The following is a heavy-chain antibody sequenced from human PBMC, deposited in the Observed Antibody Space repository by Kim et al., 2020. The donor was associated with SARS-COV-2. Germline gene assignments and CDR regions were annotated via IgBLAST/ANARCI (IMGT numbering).Heavy chain of an antibody. J-gene: IGHJ4*02. CDR2: GNL. CDR3: AREEKGIDY. V-gene: IGHV7-4-1*02. Sequence: GNLTYAQGFRGRFVLSLDTSVSTAYLQISSLKAEDTAVYYCAREEKGIDYWGQGTLVTVSS.